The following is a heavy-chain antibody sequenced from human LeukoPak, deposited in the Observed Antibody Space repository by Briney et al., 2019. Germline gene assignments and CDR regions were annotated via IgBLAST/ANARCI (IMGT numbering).Heavy chain of an antibody. CDR1: GGSFSGYY. J-gene: IGHJ6*03. Sequence: SETLSLTCAVYGGSFSGYYWSWIRQPPGKGLEWIGSIYYSGSTYYNPSLKSRVTISVDTSKNQFSLKLSSVTAADTAVYYCARQVAYYDILTGYAMVPDYYYYYYMDVWGKGTTVTISS. V-gene: IGHV4-34*01. CDR2: IYYSGST. D-gene: IGHD3-9*01. CDR3: ARQVAYYDILTGYAMVPDYYYYYYMDV.